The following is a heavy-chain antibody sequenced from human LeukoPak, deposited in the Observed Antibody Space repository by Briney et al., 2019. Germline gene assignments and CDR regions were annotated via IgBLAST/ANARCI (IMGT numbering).Heavy chain of an antibody. D-gene: IGHD6-13*01. CDR3: ARTAAGIYYYGMDV. Sequence: PSETLSLTCTVSGGSISSYYWSWIRQPPGKGLEWIGYIYYSGSTNYNPSLKSRVTISVDTSKNQFSLKLSSVTAADTAVYYCARTAAGIYYYGMDVWGQGTTVTVSS. J-gene: IGHJ6*02. V-gene: IGHV4-59*01. CDR2: IYYSGST. CDR1: GGSISSYY.